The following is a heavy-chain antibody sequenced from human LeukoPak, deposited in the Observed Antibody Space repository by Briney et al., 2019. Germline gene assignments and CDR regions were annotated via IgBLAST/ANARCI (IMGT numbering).Heavy chain of an antibody. CDR2: INHSGST. J-gene: IGHJ4*02. D-gene: IGHD3-10*01. Sequence: SETLSLTCAVYGGSFSGYYWSWIRQPPGKGLEWIGEINHSGSTNYNPSLKSRVTISVDTSKNQFSLKLSSVTAADTAVYYCARVRRLSVYYGSGISFDYWGQGTLVTVSS. CDR3: ARVRRLSVYYGSGISFDY. CDR1: GGSFSGYY. V-gene: IGHV4-34*01.